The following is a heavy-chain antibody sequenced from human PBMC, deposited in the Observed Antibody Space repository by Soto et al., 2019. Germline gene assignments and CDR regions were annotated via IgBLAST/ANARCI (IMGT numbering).Heavy chain of an antibody. CDR2: ISGSGGST. CDR1: GFTFSSYA. CDR3: AKDLLRQQLVIYYYGMDV. V-gene: IGHV3-23*01. Sequence: PVGSLRLSCAASGFTFSSYAMSWGRQAPGKGLEWVSAISGSGGSTYYADSVKGRFTISRDNSKNTLYLQMNSLRAEDTAVYYCAKDLLRQQLVIYYYGMDVWGQGTTVTV. D-gene: IGHD6-13*01. J-gene: IGHJ6*02.